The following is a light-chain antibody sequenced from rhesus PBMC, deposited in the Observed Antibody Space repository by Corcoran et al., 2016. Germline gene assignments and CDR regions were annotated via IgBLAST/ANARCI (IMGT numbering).Light chain of an antibody. CDR3: LQYSSSPFT. CDR2: KAS. Sequence: DIQMTQSPSSLSASVGDTVTITCRASQSISSCVDWYQQKPGKAPKLLIYKASSLQSGVPSRFSGSGSGTDLPLTISSLQPEDFATYYGLQYSSSPFTFGPGTKLDIK. V-gene: IGKV1-22*01. CDR1: QSISSC. J-gene: IGKJ3*01.